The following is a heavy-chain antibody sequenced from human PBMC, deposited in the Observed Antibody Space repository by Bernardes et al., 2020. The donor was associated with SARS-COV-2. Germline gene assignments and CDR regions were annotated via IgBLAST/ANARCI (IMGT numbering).Heavy chain of an antibody. CDR2: FDPEDGET. CDR3: ATDLVYSRCWQIASGPAADNYYYYGMDV. D-gene: IGHD6-13*01. J-gene: IGHJ6*04. CDR1: GYTLTELS. V-gene: IGHV1-24*01. Sequence: ASVKVSCKVSGYTLTELSMHWVRQAPGKGLEWMGGFDPEDGETIYAQKFQGRVTMTEDTSTDTAYMELSSLRSEDMAVYYCATDLVYSRCWQIASGPAADNYYYYGMDVWGTMTTVSVSS.